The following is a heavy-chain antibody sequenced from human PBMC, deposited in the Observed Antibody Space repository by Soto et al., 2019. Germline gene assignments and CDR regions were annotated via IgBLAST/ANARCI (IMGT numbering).Heavy chain of an antibody. V-gene: IGHV5-10-1*01. CDR2: IDPSDSYN. J-gene: IGHJ4*02. CDR3: VRDPFETRGVSSLSDF. Sequence: KGLEWMGRIDPSDSYNNYSPSFQGHVTISADKSISTAYLQWSSLKASDTAMYYCVRDPFETRGVSSLSDFLGQGTLVIGSS. D-gene: IGHD3-10*01.